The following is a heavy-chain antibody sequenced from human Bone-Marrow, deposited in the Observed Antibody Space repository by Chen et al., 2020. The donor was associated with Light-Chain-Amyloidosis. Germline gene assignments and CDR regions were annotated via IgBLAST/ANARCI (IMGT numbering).Heavy chain of an antibody. CDR1: GGSISSYY. Sequence: QVQLQESGPGLVKPSETLSLTCTVSGGSISSYYWSWIRQPPGKGLEWIGYIYYSGSTNYNPSLKSRVTMSVDTSKNQFSLKLSSVTAADTAVYYCARSSSSWYEEYYYYYYYMDVWGKGTTVTVSS. J-gene: IGHJ6*03. V-gene: IGHV4-59*12. CDR3: ARSSSSWYEEYYYYYYYMDV. CDR2: IYYSGST. D-gene: IGHD6-13*01.